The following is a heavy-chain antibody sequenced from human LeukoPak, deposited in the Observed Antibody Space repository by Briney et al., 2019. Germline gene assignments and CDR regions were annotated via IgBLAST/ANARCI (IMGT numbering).Heavy chain of an antibody. CDR2: ISGDGADT. V-gene: IGHV3-43*02. CDR3: AKDWMGFYFDF. J-gene: IGHJ4*02. D-gene: IGHD2-2*03. CDR1: GFTFDHFA. Sequence: PGGSLRLSCAASGFTFDHFAMHWVRQAPGKGLEWVSLISGDGADTYYADSVKGRFTVSRDNNKNSLYLQMNSLRTEDTALYYCAKDWMGFYFDFWGLGALVTVSS.